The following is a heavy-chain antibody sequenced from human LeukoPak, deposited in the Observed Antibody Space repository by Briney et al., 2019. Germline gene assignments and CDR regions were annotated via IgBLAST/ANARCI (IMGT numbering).Heavy chain of an antibody. J-gene: IGHJ3*02. Sequence: QPGGSLRLSCAASGFTFRSYWMHWVRLPPGKGLVWVSRIKSDGSSTSYADFVKGRFTISRDNAKNTLYLQMNSLRAEDTAVYYCARGDPTVTTTGSGGLDIWGQGTMVTVSS. CDR3: ARGDPTVTTTGSGGLDI. V-gene: IGHV3-74*01. CDR2: IKSDGSST. CDR1: GFTFRSYW. D-gene: IGHD4-17*01.